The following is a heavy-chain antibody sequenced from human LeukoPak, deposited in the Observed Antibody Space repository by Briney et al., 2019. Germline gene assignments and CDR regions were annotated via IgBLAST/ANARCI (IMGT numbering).Heavy chain of an antibody. J-gene: IGHJ4*02. D-gene: IGHD6-13*01. CDR1: GFTFSSYW. CDR2: INSDGSST. CDR3: ARVGIAAAGIDY. V-gene: IGHV3-74*01. Sequence: GGSLRLSCAASGFTFSSYWMHWVRQAPGKGLVWVSRINSDGSSTSYADSVKGRFTISRDNAKNTLYLQMNSLRAEDTAVYYCARVGIAAAGIDYWGQGTLVTVSS.